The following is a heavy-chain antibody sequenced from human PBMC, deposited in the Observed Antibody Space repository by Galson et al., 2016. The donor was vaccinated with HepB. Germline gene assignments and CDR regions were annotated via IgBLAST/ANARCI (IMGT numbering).Heavy chain of an antibody. J-gene: IGHJ2*01. D-gene: IGHD2/OR15-2a*01. CDR3: ARPPESGNDWYFDL. Sequence: SETLSLTCTVSAYSISSAYYWGWIRQPPGKGLDWIGSIYHTGSTYYNPSLKSRVTISVDQSKNQFSLKLSSVTAADTAVYYCARPPESGNDWYFDLWGRGTLVTVSS. CDR2: IYHTGST. CDR1: AYSISSAYY. V-gene: IGHV4-38-2*02.